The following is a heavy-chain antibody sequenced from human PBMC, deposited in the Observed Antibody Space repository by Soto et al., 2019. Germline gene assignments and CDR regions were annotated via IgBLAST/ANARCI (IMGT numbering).Heavy chain of an antibody. CDR3: AGGRDQPPVGLYFES. Sequence: GASVKVSGKASGGAFTDYIFDWVRQAPGQGLEWMGGIIPMFGTPKYAQKFQHRVTISADVSTGTAYMELTRLRFDDTAVYYCAGGRDQPPVGLYFESWGEGTRVTVSS. CDR2: IIPMFGTP. CDR1: GGAFTDYI. V-gene: IGHV1-69*13. D-gene: IGHD1-26*01. J-gene: IGHJ4*02.